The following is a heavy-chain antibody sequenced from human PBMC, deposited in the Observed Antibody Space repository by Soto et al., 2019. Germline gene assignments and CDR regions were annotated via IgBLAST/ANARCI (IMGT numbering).Heavy chain of an antibody. J-gene: IGHJ5*02. V-gene: IGHV4-34*01. CDR2: INHSGST. Sequence: SETLSLTCAVYGGSFSGYYWSWIRQPPGKGLEWIGEINHSGSTNYNPSLKSRITISVDTSKNQFSLKLSSVTAADTAVYYCARDRSARIVVVPAAMVGWFDPWGQGTLVTVSS. CDR3: ARDRSARIVVVPAAMVGWFDP. CDR1: GGSFSGYY. D-gene: IGHD2-2*01.